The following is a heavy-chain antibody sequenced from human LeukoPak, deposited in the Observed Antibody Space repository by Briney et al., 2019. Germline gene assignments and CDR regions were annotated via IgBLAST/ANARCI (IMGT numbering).Heavy chain of an antibody. D-gene: IGHD5-18*01. CDR1: GGTFSSYA. V-gene: IGHV1-69*04. CDR3: ARDLDTAMVRYYYGMDV. Sequence: GASVKVSCKASGGTFSSYAISWVRQAPGQGLEWMGRIIPILGIANYAQKFQGRVTITADKSTNTAYMELSSLRSEDTAVYYCARDLDTAMVRYYYGMDVWGQGTTVTVSS. J-gene: IGHJ6*02. CDR2: IIPILGIA.